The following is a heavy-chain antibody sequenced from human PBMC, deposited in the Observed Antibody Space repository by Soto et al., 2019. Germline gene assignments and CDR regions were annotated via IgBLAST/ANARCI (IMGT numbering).Heavy chain of an antibody. V-gene: IGHV3-30*03. CDR1: GFSFSSYG. CDR3: VAGQYFFDY. J-gene: IGHJ4*02. Sequence: QVQLVESGGGVVQPGRSLRLSCAASGFSFSSYGMQWVRQAPGKGLEWVAVISYDGSNKYYADSVKDRFTISRDNSKKTLDLQKNSLRADDTAVYYCVAGQYFFDYCGQGTLVTVSS. D-gene: IGHD6-19*01. CDR2: ISYDGSNK.